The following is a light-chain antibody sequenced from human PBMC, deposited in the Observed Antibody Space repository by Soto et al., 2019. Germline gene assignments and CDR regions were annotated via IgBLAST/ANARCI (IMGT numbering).Light chain of an antibody. CDR3: SSYAGSNNLV. J-gene: IGLJ2*01. CDR2: EVS. Sequence: QFALTQPPSASGSPGQSVTISCTGTSGNVGGYNYVSWYQQHPGKAPKLMIYEVSKRPSGVPDRFSGSKSGNTASLTVSGLQAEDEADYYCSSYAGSNNLVFGGGTKLTVL. CDR1: SGNVGGYNY. V-gene: IGLV2-8*01.